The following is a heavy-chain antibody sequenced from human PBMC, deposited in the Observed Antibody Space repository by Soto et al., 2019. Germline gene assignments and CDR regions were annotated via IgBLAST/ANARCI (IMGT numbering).Heavy chain of an antibody. V-gene: IGHV1-69*12. D-gene: IGHD6-13*01. CDR1: GGTFSSYA. CDR2: IIPIFGTA. Sequence: QVQLVQSGAEVKKPGSSVKVSCKASGGTFSSYAISWVRQAPGQGLEWMGGIIPIFGTANYAQKFQGRVTIXAXASTSTAYMELSSLRSEDKAVYYCERVGIAAAGLDYWGQGTLVTVSS. CDR3: ERVGIAAAGLDY. J-gene: IGHJ4*02.